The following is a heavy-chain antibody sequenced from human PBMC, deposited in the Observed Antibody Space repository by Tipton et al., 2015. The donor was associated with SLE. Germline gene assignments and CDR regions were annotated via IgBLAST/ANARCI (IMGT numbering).Heavy chain of an antibody. J-gene: IGHJ5*02. V-gene: IGHV3-23*03. CDR3: AKDRYYYGSGSYWEYDT. CDR2: INNDGFRT. CDR1: GFTFSSYV. D-gene: IGHD3-10*01. Sequence: GSLRLSCSASGFTFSSYVMNWVRQAPGKGLEWVSGINNDGFRTYYADSVGRFTISKDNSKNTVYLQMNSLRVEDTAIYYCAKDRYYYGSGSYWEYDTWGQGTLVTVSS.